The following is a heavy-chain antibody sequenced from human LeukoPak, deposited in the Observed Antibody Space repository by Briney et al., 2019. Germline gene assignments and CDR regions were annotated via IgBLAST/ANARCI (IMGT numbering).Heavy chain of an antibody. CDR1: GGSFSGYY. Sequence: SETLSLTCAVYGGSFSGYYWSWIRQPPGKGLEWIGEINHSGSTYYNPSLKSRVTISVDTSKNQFSLKLSSVTAADTAVYYCARRRITMVRGVFPFDYWGQGTLVTVSS. CDR2: INHSGST. CDR3: ARRRITMVRGVFPFDY. D-gene: IGHD3-10*01. J-gene: IGHJ4*02. V-gene: IGHV4-34*01.